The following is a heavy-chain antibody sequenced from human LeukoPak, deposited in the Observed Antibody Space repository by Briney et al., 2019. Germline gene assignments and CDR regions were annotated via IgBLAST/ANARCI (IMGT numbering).Heavy chain of an antibody. Sequence: QPGGSLRLSCAASGFTFSSYGMHWVRQAPGKGLEWVAVIWYDGSNKYYADSVKGRFTISRDNSKNTLYLQMNSLRAEDTAVYYCAGYYDILTDYDAFDIWGQGTMVTVSS. V-gene: IGHV3-33*01. J-gene: IGHJ3*02. CDR3: AGYYDILTDYDAFDI. D-gene: IGHD3-9*01. CDR2: IWYDGSNK. CDR1: GFTFSSYG.